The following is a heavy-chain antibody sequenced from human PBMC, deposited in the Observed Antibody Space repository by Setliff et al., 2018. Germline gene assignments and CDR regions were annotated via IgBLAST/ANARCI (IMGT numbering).Heavy chain of an antibody. J-gene: IGHJ6*03. CDR3: AREGVDIRSSTDYRYYMDV. Sequence: SVKVSCKASGGTFRSYGISWVRQAPGQGLEWMGGTIPMFGSANYAQKLQGRVTIITDEFTGTAYMELSSLRTEDTAVYYCAREGVDIRSSTDYRYYMDVWGKGTTVTVSS. D-gene: IGHD5-12*01. V-gene: IGHV1-69*05. CDR1: GGTFRSYG. CDR2: TIPMFGSA.